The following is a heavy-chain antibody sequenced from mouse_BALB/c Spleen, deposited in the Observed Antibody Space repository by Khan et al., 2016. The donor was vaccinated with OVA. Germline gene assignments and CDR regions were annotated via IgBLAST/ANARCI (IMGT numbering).Heavy chain of an antibody. CDR3: ARQPYYHYNSMDY. Sequence: LVESGPGLAAPSQSLSITCTISGFSLTNYGVHWVRQPPGRGLEWLVVIWSDGTTNYNSALKSRLTITKDNSQSQVFLKMNSLQTDDTAIYFCARQPYYHYNSMDYWGQGTSVTVSS. J-gene: IGHJ4*01. V-gene: IGHV2-6-1*01. D-gene: IGHD2-10*01. CDR1: GFSLTNYG. CDR2: IWSDGTT.